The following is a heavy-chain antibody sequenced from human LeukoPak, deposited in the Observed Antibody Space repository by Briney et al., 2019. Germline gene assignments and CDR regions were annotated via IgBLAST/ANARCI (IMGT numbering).Heavy chain of an antibody. CDR1: GYSISSGYY. D-gene: IGHD6-13*01. V-gene: IGHV4-38-2*02. J-gene: IGHJ5*02. CDR3: ARALYSSSWYFWDWFDP. CDR2: IYHSGST. Sequence: PSETLSLTCTVSGYSISSGYYWGWIRQPPGKGLEWIGSIYHSGSTYYNPSLKSRVTISVDTSKNQFSLKLSSVTAADTAVYYCARALYSSSWYFWDWFDPWGQGTLVTVSS.